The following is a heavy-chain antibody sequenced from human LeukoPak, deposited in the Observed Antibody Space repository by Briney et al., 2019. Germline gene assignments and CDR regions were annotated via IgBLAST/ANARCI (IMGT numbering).Heavy chain of an antibody. Sequence: GGSLRLSCAASGFTFSSYDMHWVRQATGKGLEWVSAISTAGDTYYPGSVKGRFTISRENGRNSLYLQLNSLRAGDTAVYYCARGIAALEGRHMDVWGQGTTVTVSS. CDR1: GFTFSSYD. V-gene: IGHV3-13*01. CDR3: ARGIAALEGRHMDV. D-gene: IGHD6-6*01. CDR2: ISTAGDT. J-gene: IGHJ6*02.